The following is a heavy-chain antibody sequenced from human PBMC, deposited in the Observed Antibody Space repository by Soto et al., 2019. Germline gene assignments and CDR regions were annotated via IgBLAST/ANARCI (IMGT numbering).Heavy chain of an antibody. CDR2: IIANGGT. V-gene: IGHV3-23*01. CDR1: GFTFNHYA. D-gene: IGHD2-15*01. Sequence: GGSLRVSCAASGFTFNHYAMSWVRQSPGKGLEWVSIIIANGGTFYADSVKGRFTISRDNSKNTVYLQMSSLRVEDTAIYYCAKDYTVAADPSSVILFDYWGQGALVTVSS. CDR3: AKDYTVAADPSSVILFDY. J-gene: IGHJ4*02.